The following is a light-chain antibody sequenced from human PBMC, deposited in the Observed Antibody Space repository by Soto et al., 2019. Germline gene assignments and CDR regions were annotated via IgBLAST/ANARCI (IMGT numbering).Light chain of an antibody. V-gene: IGKV3-11*01. Sequence: EIVLTQSPATLSLSSGERDTLSCRASQSVSSYLAWYQQKPGQAPRLLIYDAYNRATGIPARFSGSGSGTDFTLTISSLEPEDFAVYYRQQHSNWPITFGHGTRLEIK. CDR3: QQHSNWPIT. CDR2: DAY. J-gene: IGKJ5*01. CDR1: QSVSSY.